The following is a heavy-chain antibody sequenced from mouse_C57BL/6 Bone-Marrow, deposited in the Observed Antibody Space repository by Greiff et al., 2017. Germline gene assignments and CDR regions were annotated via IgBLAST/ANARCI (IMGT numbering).Heavy chain of an antibody. V-gene: IGHV2-2*01. CDR1: GFSLTSYG. Sequence: VMLVESGPGLVQPSQSLSITCTVSGFSLTSYGVHWVRQSPGKGLEWLGVIWSGGSTDYNAAFISRLSISKDNSKSQVFFKMNSLQADDTAIYYCARNAYYGSMNWYFDVWGTGTTVTVSS. CDR2: IWSGGST. CDR3: ARNAYYGSMNWYFDV. J-gene: IGHJ1*03. D-gene: IGHD1-1*01.